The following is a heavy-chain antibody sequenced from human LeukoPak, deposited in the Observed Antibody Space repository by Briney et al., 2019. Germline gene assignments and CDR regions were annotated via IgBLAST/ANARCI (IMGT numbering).Heavy chain of an antibody. D-gene: IGHD3-22*01. Sequence: GGSLRLSCAATGFTFNNHAMSWVRQAPGKGLEWVSGISGGGSSPYYADSVKGRFTISRDSSKNTVNLQMNSLRAEDTAVYYCARHPVYYYETSGLFDYWGQGTLVTVSS. CDR2: ISGGGSSP. CDR1: GFTFNNHA. CDR3: ARHPVYYYETSGLFDY. V-gene: IGHV3-23*01. J-gene: IGHJ4*02.